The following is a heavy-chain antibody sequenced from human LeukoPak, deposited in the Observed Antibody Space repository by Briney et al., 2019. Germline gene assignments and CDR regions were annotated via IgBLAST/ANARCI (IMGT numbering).Heavy chain of an antibody. CDR3: ARGLSPSDFWTGPSY. D-gene: IGHD3/OR15-3a*01. J-gene: IGHJ4*02. Sequence: SETPSLTCTVSGGSISSYYWSWIRQPPGKGLEWIGYIYYSGSTNYNPSLKSRVTISVDTSKNQFSLKLSSVTAADTAVYYCARGLSPSDFWTGPSYWGQGTLVTVSS. CDR2: IYYSGST. CDR1: GGSISSYY. V-gene: IGHV4-59*01.